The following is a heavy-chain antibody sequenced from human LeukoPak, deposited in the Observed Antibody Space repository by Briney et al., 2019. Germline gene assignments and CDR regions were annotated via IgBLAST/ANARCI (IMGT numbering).Heavy chain of an antibody. J-gene: IGHJ4*02. D-gene: IGHD3-9*01. V-gene: IGHV3-23*01. CDR3: AKDALGNYDLLTGYPSHFDY. Sequence: GGSLRLSCAASGFTFTNYAMSWVRQAPGKGLEWVSAIGGSGGSTYYAASVKGRFTISRDNSKNTVYLQMNSLRAEDTAVYYCAKDALGNYDLLTGYPSHFDYWGQGTLVTVSS. CDR1: GFTFTNYA. CDR2: IGGSGGST.